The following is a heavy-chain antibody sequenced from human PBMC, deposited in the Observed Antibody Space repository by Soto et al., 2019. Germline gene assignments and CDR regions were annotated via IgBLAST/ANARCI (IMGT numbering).Heavy chain of an antibody. Sequence: ASVKVSCKASGYTFTSYAMHWVRQAPGQRLEWMGWINAGNGNTKYSQKFQGRVTITRDTSASTAYMELSSLRSEDTAVYYCARGAGPVAGATYYYYGMDVWGQGTTVTVSS. V-gene: IGHV1-3*01. D-gene: IGHD6-19*01. CDR2: INAGNGNT. CDR1: GYTFTSYA. J-gene: IGHJ6*02. CDR3: ARGAGPVAGATYYYYGMDV.